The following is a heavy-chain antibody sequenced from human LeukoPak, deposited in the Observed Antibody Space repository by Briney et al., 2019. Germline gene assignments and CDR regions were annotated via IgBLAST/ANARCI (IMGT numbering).Heavy chain of an antibody. Sequence: PGGSLRLSCAASGFTFSSYAMSWVRRAPGKGLEWVSAISGSGGSTYYADSVKGRFTISRDNSKNTLYLQMNSLRAEDTAVYYCASLQSGYSYGFFNYYYGMDVWGQGTTVTVSS. D-gene: IGHD5-18*01. J-gene: IGHJ6*02. CDR3: ASLQSGYSYGFFNYYYGMDV. CDR2: ISGSGGST. CDR1: GFTFSSYA. V-gene: IGHV3-23*01.